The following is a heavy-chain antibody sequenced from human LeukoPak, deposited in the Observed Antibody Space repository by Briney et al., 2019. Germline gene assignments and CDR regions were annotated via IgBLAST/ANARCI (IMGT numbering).Heavy chain of an antibody. J-gene: IGHJ4*02. D-gene: IGHD3-3*01. CDR1: GYTFTSYG. V-gene: IGHV1-18*01. CDR2: ISAYNGNT. CDR3: ARGSDFWSGYYTPYYFDY. Sequence: ASVKVSCKASGYTFTSYGISWVRQAPGQGPEWMGWISAYNGNTNYAQKLQGRVTVTTDTSTSTAYMELRSLRSDDTAVYYCARGSDFWSGYYTPYYFDYWGQGTLVTVSS.